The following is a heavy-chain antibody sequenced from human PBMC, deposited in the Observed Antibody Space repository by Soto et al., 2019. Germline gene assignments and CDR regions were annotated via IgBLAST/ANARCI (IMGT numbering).Heavy chain of an antibody. CDR3: ARELQSGLDV. CDR1: GYTLTGYF. J-gene: IGHJ6*02. Sequence: QVQLLQSVAEVKIPGASVKVSCKASGYTLTGYFMHWVRQAPGQGPEWMGRIYGHTADIIFARWCPGRVTATADTSINTAYMELSGLRSDDTAVYYCARELQSGLDVWGQVTTVTVSS. V-gene: IGHV1-2*06. CDR2: IYGHTADI.